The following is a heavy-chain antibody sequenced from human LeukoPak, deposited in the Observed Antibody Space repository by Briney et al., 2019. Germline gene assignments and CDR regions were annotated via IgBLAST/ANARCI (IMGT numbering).Heavy chain of an antibody. Sequence: SVTVSCKASGGTFSSYGISWVGQAHGQGKEGMGGITSIFCTANYAQKFQGRVTITTYQSTSTAYMDLSSLRSEDTAVYYCAIGVATISYYYYMDVWGKGTTVTVSS. CDR1: GGTFSSYG. CDR2: ITSIFCTA. J-gene: IGHJ6*03. D-gene: IGHD5-12*01. CDR3: AIGVATISYYYYMDV. V-gene: IGHV1-69*05.